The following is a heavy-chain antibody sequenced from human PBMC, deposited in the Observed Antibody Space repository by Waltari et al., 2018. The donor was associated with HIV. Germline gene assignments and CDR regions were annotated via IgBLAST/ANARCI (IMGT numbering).Heavy chain of an antibody. J-gene: IGHJ4*02. CDR1: SGSIRILSNTYY. CDR2: IFHSGNT. Sequence: QLQLQESGPGLVRPSETLSLTCTVSSGSIRILSNTYYWAWIRQPPGKGLECIGSIFHSGNTYYNPSLKSRLTISIDTSKSQISLKLRSVTAADTAVYYCARAVPIAATGMDYFDPWGQGTLVTVSS. V-gene: IGHV4-39*07. D-gene: IGHD6-13*01. CDR3: ARAVPIAATGMDYFDP.